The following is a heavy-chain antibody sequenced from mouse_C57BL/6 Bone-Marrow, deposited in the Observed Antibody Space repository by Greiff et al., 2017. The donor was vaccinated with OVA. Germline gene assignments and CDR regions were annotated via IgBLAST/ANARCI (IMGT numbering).Heavy chain of an antibody. V-gene: IGHV5-12*01. D-gene: IGHD2-4*01. CDR2: ISNGSGST. CDR1: GFTFSDYY. Sequence: EVQLQESGGGLVQPGGSLKLSCAASGFTFSDYYMYWVRQTPEKRLEWVAYISNGSGSTYYPDTVKGRVTISRDNAKNTLYLQMSRVESEDTAMYYCARRAIYDEEGWGQGTLVTVSA. CDR3: ARRAIYDEEG. J-gene: IGHJ3*01.